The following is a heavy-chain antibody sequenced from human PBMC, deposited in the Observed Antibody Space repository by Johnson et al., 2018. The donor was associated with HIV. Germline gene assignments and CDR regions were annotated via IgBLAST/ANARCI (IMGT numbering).Heavy chain of an antibody. D-gene: IGHD3-22*01. CDR3: ASRLANYYDPGGAFDL. J-gene: IGHJ3*01. V-gene: IGHV3-33*08. CDR1: GFTFSSYG. CDR2: IWYDGSNK. Sequence: QVQLVESGGGVVQPGRSLRLSCAASGFTFSSYGMHWVRQAPGKGLEWVAVIWYDGSNKYYADSVKGRFTISRDNSKNTLYLQLNSLRAEDTAVYYGASRLANYYDPGGAFDLWCQGTMVTVAS.